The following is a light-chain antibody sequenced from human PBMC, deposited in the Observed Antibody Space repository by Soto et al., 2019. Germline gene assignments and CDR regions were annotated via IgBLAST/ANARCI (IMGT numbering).Light chain of an antibody. CDR3: AVWDASLNGPL. J-gene: IGLJ2*01. V-gene: IGLV1-44*01. CDR1: SSNIGRNP. CDR2: GNN. Sequence: QSVLTQPHSASGTPGQRVTISCSGSSSNIGRNPVNWYLQLPGTAPKLLIYGNNQRPSGVPDRFSGSKSGTSASLAISGLQSEDEADYFCAVWDASLNGPLFGGGTKLTVL.